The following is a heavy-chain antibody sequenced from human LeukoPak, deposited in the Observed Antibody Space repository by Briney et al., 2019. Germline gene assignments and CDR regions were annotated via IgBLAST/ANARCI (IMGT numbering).Heavy chain of an antibody. J-gene: IGHJ3*02. D-gene: IGHD5-24*01. CDR1: GGSVSSGSYY. CDR3: ARWLQLDDAFDI. Sequence: PSETLSLTCTVSGGSVSSGSYYWSWSRQPPGKGLEWLGHIYYSGSTNYNPSLKSRVTISVDTSKNQFSLKLSSVTAADTAIYYCARWLQLDDAFDIWGQGTVVIVSS. V-gene: IGHV4-61*01. CDR2: IYYSGST.